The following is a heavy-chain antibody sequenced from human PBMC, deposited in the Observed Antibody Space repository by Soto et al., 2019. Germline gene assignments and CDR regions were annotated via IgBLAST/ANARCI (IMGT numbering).Heavy chain of an antibody. V-gene: IGHV4-31*11. J-gene: IGHJ5*02. CDR3: ARDFERSAIDP. D-gene: IGHD3-9*01. CDR2: IAYSVDT. CDR1: GGSIISADSY. Sequence: SEALSLTCAVSGGSIISADSYWFWVRKHPGKGLEWIGYIAYSVDTYYNPSLRSRVTISADTSENKFSLTMKSVTAAHTAVYFSARDFERSAIDPWGQGTSVTSPQ.